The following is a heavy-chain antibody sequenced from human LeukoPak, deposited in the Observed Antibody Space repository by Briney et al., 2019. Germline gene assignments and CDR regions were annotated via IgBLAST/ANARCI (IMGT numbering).Heavy chain of an antibody. V-gene: IGHV4-61*05. D-gene: IGHD4-17*01. Sequence: SETLSLTCTVSSGSISTSNYYWGWVRQPPGKALEWIGNIFYSGSTNYNPSLKSRVTISVDTSKNQFSLKLSSVTAADTAVYYCARGTDYGDYGGFDYWGQGTLVTVSS. CDR2: IFYSGST. CDR1: SGSISTSNYY. J-gene: IGHJ4*02. CDR3: ARGTDYGDYGGFDY.